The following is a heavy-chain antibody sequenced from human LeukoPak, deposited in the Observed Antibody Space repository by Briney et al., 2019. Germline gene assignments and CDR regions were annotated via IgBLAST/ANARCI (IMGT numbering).Heavy chain of an antibody. J-gene: IGHJ4*02. CDR1: GGSISSSSYC. Sequence: PSETLSLTCTVSGGSISSSSYCWGWIRQPPGKGLEWIGSIYYSGSTYYNPSLKSRVTISVDTSKNQFSLKLSSVTAADTAVYYCGALTGAAAGTWGPGYFDYWGQGTLVTVSS. CDR2: IYYSGST. D-gene: IGHD6-13*01. V-gene: IGHV4-39*01. CDR3: GALTGAAAGTWGPGYFDY.